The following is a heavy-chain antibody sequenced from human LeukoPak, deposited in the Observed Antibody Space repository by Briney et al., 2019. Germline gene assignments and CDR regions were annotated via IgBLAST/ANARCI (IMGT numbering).Heavy chain of an antibody. CDR3: ARDRSGSYPTG. V-gene: IGHV4-30-2*01. CDR2: IYHSGST. J-gene: IGHJ4*02. D-gene: IGHD1-26*01. CDR1: GGSISSGGYS. Sequence: SETLSLTCAVSGGSISSGGYSWSWIRQPPGKGLEWIGYIYHSGSTYYNPSLKSRVTISVDRSKNQFSLKLSSVTAADTAVYYCARDRSGSYPTGWGQGTLVTVSS.